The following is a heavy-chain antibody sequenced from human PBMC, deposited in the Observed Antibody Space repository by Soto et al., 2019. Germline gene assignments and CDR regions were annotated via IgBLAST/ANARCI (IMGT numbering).Heavy chain of an antibody. CDR1: GFTFSGSA. D-gene: IGHD6-13*01. CDR3: ARDKAPNKYDSTWSYDY. Sequence: GGSLRLSSAASGFTFSGSAIHWVRQASGKGLEWLGRIRSKTNSYATAYAASVNGRFTISRDDSKNTAYLQMNSLKSEDTAIYYCARDKAPNKYDSTWSYDYWGQGSLVTVSS. V-gene: IGHV3-73*01. CDR2: IRSKTNSYAT. J-gene: IGHJ4*02.